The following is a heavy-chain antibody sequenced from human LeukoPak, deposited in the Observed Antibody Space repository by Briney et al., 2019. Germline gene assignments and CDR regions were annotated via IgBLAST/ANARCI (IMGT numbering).Heavy chain of an antibody. CDR3: ARVLSGSNFDY. D-gene: IGHD3-22*01. CDR2: VYYSGST. Sequence: SETLSLTCTVSGGSISSSSHYWGWIRQPPGKGLEWIGTVYYSGSTYYNPTLKSRVTISVDTSKNQFSLKLSSVTAADTAVYYCARVLSGSNFDYWGQGTLVTVSS. CDR1: GGSISSSSHY. V-gene: IGHV4-39*07. J-gene: IGHJ4*02.